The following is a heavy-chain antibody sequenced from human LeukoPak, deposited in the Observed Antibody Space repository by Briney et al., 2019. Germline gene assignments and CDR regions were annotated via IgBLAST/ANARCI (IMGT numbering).Heavy chain of an antibody. Sequence: APVKVSCKASGYTFTSYDINWVRQATGQGLEWMGWMNPNSGNTGYAQKFQGRVTMTRNTSISTAYMELSSLRSEDTAVYYCVRSGSFYYFDYWGQGTLVTVSS. CDR2: MNPNSGNT. CDR3: VRSGSFYYFDY. CDR1: GYTFTSYD. V-gene: IGHV1-8*01. D-gene: IGHD1-26*01. J-gene: IGHJ4*02.